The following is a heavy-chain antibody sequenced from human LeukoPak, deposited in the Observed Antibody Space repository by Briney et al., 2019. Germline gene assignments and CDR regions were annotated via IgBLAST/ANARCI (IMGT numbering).Heavy chain of an antibody. D-gene: IGHD2-2*01. CDR1: GYAFSAYY. V-gene: IGHV1-2*02. Sequence: ASVKVSCKASGYAFSAYYMHWVRQAPGQGLEWMGWLNPQTGDTHFAQKFQDRVTFTRDTSISTAYMELSRLRSDDTAVYYCARGYCSSTGCYFDYWGQGTLVTVSS. CDR2: LNPQTGDT. J-gene: IGHJ4*02. CDR3: ARGYCSSTGCYFDY.